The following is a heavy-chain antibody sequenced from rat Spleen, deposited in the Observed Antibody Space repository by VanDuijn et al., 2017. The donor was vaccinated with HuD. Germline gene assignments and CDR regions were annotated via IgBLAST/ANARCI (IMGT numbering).Heavy chain of an antibody. J-gene: IGHJ2*01. CDR3: ARLGTEAIGNWFSY. D-gene: IGHD1-11*01. CDR2: ITNTGGSI. V-gene: IGHV5-31*01. Sequence: EVQLVESGGGLVQPGRSLKLSCVASGFTFNNYWMSWIRQAPGKGLEWVASITNTGGSIYYPDSVKGRFTISRDDSKSTLYLQMDSLRSEDTATYYCARLGTEAIGNWFSYWGQGVMVTVSS. CDR1: GFTFNNYW.